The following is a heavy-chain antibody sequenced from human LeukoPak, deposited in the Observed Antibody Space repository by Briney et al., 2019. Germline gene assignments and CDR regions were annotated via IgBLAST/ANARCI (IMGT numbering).Heavy chain of an antibody. CDR3: AKEPYSSSWYGNWFDP. Sequence: GGTLRLSCAASGFTFSSYVMHWVRQAPGKGLEWVSGISWNSGSIDYADSVKGRFTISRDNAKNSLYLQMNSLRAEDTAVYYCAKEPYSSSWYGNWFDPWGQGTLVTVSS. J-gene: IGHJ5*02. V-gene: IGHV3-9*01. CDR1: GFTFSSYV. D-gene: IGHD6-13*01. CDR2: ISWNSGSI.